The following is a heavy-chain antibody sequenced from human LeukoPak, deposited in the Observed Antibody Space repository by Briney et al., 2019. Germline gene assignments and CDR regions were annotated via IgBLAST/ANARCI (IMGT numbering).Heavy chain of an antibody. Sequence: PSETLSLTCTVSGGSISSYYWSWIRQPPGEGLEWIGYIYYSGSTNYNPSLKSRVTISVDTSKNQFSLKLSSVTAADTAVYYCARGITGTTVDYWGQGTLVTVSS. V-gene: IGHV4-59*01. D-gene: IGHD1-14*01. CDR3: ARGITGTTVDY. CDR2: IYYSGST. J-gene: IGHJ4*02. CDR1: GGSISSYY.